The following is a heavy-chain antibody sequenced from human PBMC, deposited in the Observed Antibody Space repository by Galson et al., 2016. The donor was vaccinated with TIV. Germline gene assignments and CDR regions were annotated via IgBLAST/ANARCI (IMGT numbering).Heavy chain of an antibody. CDR1: GYSISSGYY. Sequence: ETLSLTCTVSGYSISSGYYWGWIRQSPGKGLEWMGSIYYTGTTYTNPSLKSRLALSVDTSNNQVSLRLSSVTAGDTAIYYCVRTAYWSGYGDYWGQGMLVTVSS. D-gene: IGHD3-3*01. V-gene: IGHV4-38-2*02. J-gene: IGHJ4*02. CDR3: VRTAYWSGYGDY. CDR2: IYYTGTT.